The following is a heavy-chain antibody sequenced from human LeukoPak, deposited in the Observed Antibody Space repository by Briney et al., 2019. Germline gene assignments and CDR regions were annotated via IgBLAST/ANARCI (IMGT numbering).Heavy chain of an antibody. Sequence: ASVKVSCKASGYTFTSYAMHWVRQAPGQRLEWMGWINAGNGNTKYSQKFQGRVAMTTDTSTSTAYMELRSLRSDDTAVYYCARSVVAGSFDAFDIWGQGTMVTVSS. CDR1: GYTFTSYA. CDR2: INAGNGNT. CDR3: ARSVVAGSFDAFDI. V-gene: IGHV1-3*01. J-gene: IGHJ3*02. D-gene: IGHD2-15*01.